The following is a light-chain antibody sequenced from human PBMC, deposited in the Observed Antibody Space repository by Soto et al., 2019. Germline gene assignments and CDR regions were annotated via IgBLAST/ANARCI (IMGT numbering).Light chain of an antibody. J-gene: IGLJ2*01. CDR3: GTWDSSLDAGV. V-gene: IGLV1-51*01. CDR2: DND. CDR1: NSNIGSNS. Sequence: QSALTQPPSVSAAPGQKVTISCSGSNSNIGSNSVSWYQQLPGTAPKLLIYDNDKRPSEIPDRVSGSRSGTSATLGIAGLQTGDEADYYCGTWDSSLDAGVFGGGTKLTVL.